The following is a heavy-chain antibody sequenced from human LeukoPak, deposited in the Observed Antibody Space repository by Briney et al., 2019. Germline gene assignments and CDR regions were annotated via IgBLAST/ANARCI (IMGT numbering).Heavy chain of an antibody. CDR2: IYYSGST. CDR3: AGASYDSSGVH. Sequence: PSETLSLTCTVSGGSISSYYWSWIRQPPGKGLEWIGYIYYSGSTNYNPSLKSRVTISVDASKNQFSLKLSSVTAADTAVYYCAGASYDSSGVHWGQGTLVTVSS. J-gene: IGHJ4*02. D-gene: IGHD3-22*01. V-gene: IGHV4-59*01. CDR1: GGSISSYY.